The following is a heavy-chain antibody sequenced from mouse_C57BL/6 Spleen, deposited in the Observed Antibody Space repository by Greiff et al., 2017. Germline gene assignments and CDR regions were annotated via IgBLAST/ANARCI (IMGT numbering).Heavy chain of an antibody. D-gene: IGHD1-1*01. Sequence: EVQLQQSGPELVKPGASVKISCKASGYTFTDYYMNWVKQSHGKSLEWIGDINPNNGGTSYNQKFKGKATLTVDKSSSTAYMELRSLTSEDSAVYYCGLIYYYYFDYWGQGTTLTVSS. CDR1: GYTFTDYY. CDR2: INPNNGGT. J-gene: IGHJ2*01. CDR3: GLIYYYYFDY. V-gene: IGHV1-26*01.